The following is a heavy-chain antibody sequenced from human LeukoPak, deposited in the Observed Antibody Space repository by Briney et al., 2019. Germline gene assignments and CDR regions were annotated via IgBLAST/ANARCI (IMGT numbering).Heavy chain of an antibody. CDR2: IKQDGSEK. CDR1: GFTFSSYW. D-gene: IGHD3-3*01. V-gene: IGHV3-7*01. J-gene: IGHJ4*02. Sequence: GGSLRLSCAATGFTFSSYWMSWVRQAPGKGLEWVANIKQDGSEKYYVDSVEGRFTISRDNAKNSLYLQMNSLRAEDTAVYYCARAGMYYDFWSGYLYYFDYWGQGTLVTVSS. CDR3: ARAGMYYDFWSGYLYYFDY.